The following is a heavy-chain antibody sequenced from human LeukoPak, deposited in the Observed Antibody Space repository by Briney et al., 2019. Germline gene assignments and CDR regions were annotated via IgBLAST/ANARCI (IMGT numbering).Heavy chain of an antibody. D-gene: IGHD5-18*01. CDR3: MTAAGYNFGQY. Sequence: GGSLRLSCAASGLTVNNNYMNWVRQAPGKGLEWVSALYIGGNTYYADPVRGRFTISRDNSKNTLYLQMNSLRAEDTAIYYCMTAAGYNFGQYWGQGTLVTVSS. J-gene: IGHJ4*02. V-gene: IGHV3-53*01. CDR1: GLTVNNNY. CDR2: LYIGGNT.